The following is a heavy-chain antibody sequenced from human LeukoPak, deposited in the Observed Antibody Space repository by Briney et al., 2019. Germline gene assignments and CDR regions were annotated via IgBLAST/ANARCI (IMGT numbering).Heavy chain of an antibody. V-gene: IGHV4-30-2*01. CDR2: ISHSGRT. D-gene: IGHD3-22*01. CDR3: ARDRRYYDSHNAFDI. J-gene: IGHJ3*02. Sequence: SETLSLTCAVSGGSISSATYSWNWIRQPPGKGLEWIGYISHSGRTNYNPSLKSRVTMSVDTSKNQFSLKLSSVTAADTAVYYCARDRRYYDSHNAFDIWGQGTMVTVSS. CDR1: GGSISSATYS.